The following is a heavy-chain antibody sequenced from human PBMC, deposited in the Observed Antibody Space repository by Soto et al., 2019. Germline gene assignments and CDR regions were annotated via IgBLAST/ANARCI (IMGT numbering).Heavy chain of an antibody. CDR2: INYSGST. CDR1: GGSISSSSYY. Sequence: PSETLSLTCTVSGGSISSSSYYWGWIRQPPGKGLEWIGSINYSGSTYYNPSLKSRVTISVDTSKNQFSLKLSSVTAADTAVYYCARHVTSGWYESGLNWFDPWGQGTLVTVSS. D-gene: IGHD6-19*01. V-gene: IGHV4-39*01. CDR3: ARHVTSGWYESGLNWFDP. J-gene: IGHJ5*02.